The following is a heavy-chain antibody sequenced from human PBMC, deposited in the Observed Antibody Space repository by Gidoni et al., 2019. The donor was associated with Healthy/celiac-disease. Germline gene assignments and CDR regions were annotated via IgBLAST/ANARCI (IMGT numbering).Heavy chain of an antibody. D-gene: IGHD3-3*01. J-gene: IGHJ4*02. Sequence: QVQLQQWGAGLLKPSEPLSLTCAVYGGSFSGYYWSWIRQPPGKGLEWIGEINHSGSTNYNPSLKSRVTISVDTSKNQFSLKLSSVTAADTAVYYCARSIHYDFWSGAIDYWGQGTLVTVSS. CDR1: GGSFSGYY. CDR3: ARSIHYDFWSGAIDY. CDR2: INHSGST. V-gene: IGHV4-34*01.